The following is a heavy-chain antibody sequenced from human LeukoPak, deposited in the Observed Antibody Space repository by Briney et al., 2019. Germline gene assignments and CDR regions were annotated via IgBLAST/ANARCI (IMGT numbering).Heavy chain of an antibody. V-gene: IGHV4-30-2*01. CDR3: ARVLTDSSTSSLFDP. CDR2: IYHSGST. CDR1: GGSISSGGYY. Sequence: PSETLSLTCTVSGGSISSGGYYWSWIRQPPGKGLEWIGYIYHSGSTYYNPSLKSRVTISVDRSKNQFSLKLSSVTAADTAVYYCARVLTDSSTSSLFDPWGQGTLVTVSS. D-gene: IGHD2-2*01. J-gene: IGHJ5*02.